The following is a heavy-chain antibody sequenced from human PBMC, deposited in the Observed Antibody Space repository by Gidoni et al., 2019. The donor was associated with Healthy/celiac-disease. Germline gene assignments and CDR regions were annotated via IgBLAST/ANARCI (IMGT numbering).Heavy chain of an antibody. D-gene: IGHD3-16*01. Sequence: QLQLQESGSGLVKPSQTRSITCAGAGGSTSRGGYSWGWIRQPPGKGLELIGYIYHSGRTYSNPSRKSRVTISVDRSKNQFSLKLSSVTAADTAVYHCARGNQITGMMDYWGQGTLVTVFS. CDR3: ARGNQITGMMDY. CDR1: GGSTSRGGYS. CDR2: IYHSGRT. J-gene: IGHJ4*02. V-gene: IGHV4-30-2*01.